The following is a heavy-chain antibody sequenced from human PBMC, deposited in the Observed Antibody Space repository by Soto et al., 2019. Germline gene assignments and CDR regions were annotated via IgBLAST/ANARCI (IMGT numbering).Heavy chain of an antibody. D-gene: IGHD5-18*01. CDR2: IYYSGST. CDR3: ARAGDRYSYGQFDY. J-gene: IGHJ4*02. CDR1: VGSICSSY. Sequence: PWATLNPTCTVNVGSICSSYWGGIRQLPGKGLEWIGYIYYSGSTNYNPSLKSRVTISVDTSKNQFSLKLSSVTAADTAVYYCARAGDRYSYGQFDYWGQGTLVTVSS. V-gene: IGHV4-59*01.